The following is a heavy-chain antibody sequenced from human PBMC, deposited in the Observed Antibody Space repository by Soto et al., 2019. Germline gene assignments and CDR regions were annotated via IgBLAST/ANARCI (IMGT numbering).Heavy chain of an antibody. V-gene: IGHV4-30-2*01. CDR3: ARGGLLWFGAPDAFDI. CDR2: IYHSGST. D-gene: IGHD3-10*01. Sequence: SETLSLTCAVSGGSVSSGGYSWSWIRQPPGKGLEWIGYIYHSGSTYYNPSLKSRVTISVDRSKNQFSLKLSSVTAADTAVYYCARGGLLWFGAPDAFDIWGQGTMVTVS. CDR1: GGSVSSGGYS. J-gene: IGHJ3*02.